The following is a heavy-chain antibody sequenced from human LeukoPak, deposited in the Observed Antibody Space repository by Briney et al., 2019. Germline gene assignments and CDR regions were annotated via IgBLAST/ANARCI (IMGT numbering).Heavy chain of an antibody. J-gene: IGHJ4*02. CDR2: IKEDGSEK. D-gene: IGHD3-10*01. Sequence: GGSLRLSCAASGFTFSNYWMTWVRQAPGKGLEWVANIKEDGSEKYYVDSVKGRFTISRDNAKKSLYLEMNSLRAEDTAVYYCARGDLWLGHWGQGSLVTVSS. V-gene: IGHV3-7*01. CDR3: ARGDLWLGH. CDR1: GFTFSNYW.